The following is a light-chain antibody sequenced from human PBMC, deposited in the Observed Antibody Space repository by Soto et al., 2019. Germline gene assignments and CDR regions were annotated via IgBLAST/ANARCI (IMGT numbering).Light chain of an antibody. V-gene: IGKV1-39*01. CDR3: QQSYITPWT. Sequence: DIQMTQSPSSLSASVGDRVSLTCRASQSIATYLNWYQQKPGKAPKLLMYAASSLQSGVPSRFSGSGSGTDFTLTISSLQPEDFATYHCQQSYITPWTFGQGTKVEIK. CDR1: QSIATY. J-gene: IGKJ1*01. CDR2: AAS.